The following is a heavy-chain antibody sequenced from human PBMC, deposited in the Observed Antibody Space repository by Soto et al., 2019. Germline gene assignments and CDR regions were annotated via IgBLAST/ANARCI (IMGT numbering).Heavy chain of an antibody. CDR3: ARVRGLRLHQASFDY. CDR2: IIPIFGTA. J-gene: IGHJ4*02. CDR1: GGTFSSYA. Sequence: QVQLVQSGAEVKKPGSSVKVSCKASGGTFSSYAISWVRQAPGHGLEWMGGIIPIFGTANYAQKFQGRVTITADDSTSTAHMELSSLRSEDTAVFYCARVRGLRLHQASFDYWGQGTLVTVSS. V-gene: IGHV1-69*01. D-gene: IGHD5-12*01.